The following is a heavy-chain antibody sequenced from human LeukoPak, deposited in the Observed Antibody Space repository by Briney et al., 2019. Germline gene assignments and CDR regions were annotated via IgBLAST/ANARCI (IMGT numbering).Heavy chain of an antibody. V-gene: IGHV3-23*01. CDR2: VTSSGAYT. CDR1: GFTFSTYA. J-gene: IGHJ4*02. CDR3: VRDEDLYSPTWYVFDF. Sequence: GGSLRLSCSASGFTFSTYAMSWVRQAPGKGLEWVSAVTSSGAYTFYADSVKGRLTISRDNSKNTLFLQMSSLGAADTAIYYCVRDEDLYSPTWYVFDFWGQGTLVTVSS. D-gene: IGHD2/OR15-2a*01.